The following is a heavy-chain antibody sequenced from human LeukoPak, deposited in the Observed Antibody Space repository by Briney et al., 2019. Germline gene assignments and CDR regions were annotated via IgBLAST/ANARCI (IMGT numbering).Heavy chain of an antibody. CDR2: ISYDGSNK. Sequence: PGRSLRLSCAASGFTFSSYAMHWGRQAPGKGLEWVAVISYDGSNKYYADSVKGRFTISRDNSKNTLYLQMNSLRAEDTAVYYCARTGCSSTSCYKYYFDYWGQGTLVTVSS. CDR1: GFTFSSYA. J-gene: IGHJ4*02. D-gene: IGHD2-2*02. V-gene: IGHV3-30*04. CDR3: ARTGCSSTSCYKYYFDY.